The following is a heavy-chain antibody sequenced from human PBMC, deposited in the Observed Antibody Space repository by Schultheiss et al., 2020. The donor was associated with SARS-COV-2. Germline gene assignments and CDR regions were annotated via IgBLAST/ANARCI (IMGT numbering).Heavy chain of an antibody. CDR1: GGSISSGSYY. CDR2: IYTSGST. D-gene: IGHD4-17*01. Sequence: SETLSLTCTVSGGSISSGSYYWSWIRQPAGKGLEWIGRIYTSGSTYYNPSLKSRVTISVDTSKNQFSLKLSSVTAADTAVYYCATESIDYGDYAAPTRFDYWGQGTLVTVSS. V-gene: IGHV4-61*02. J-gene: IGHJ4*02. CDR3: ATESIDYGDYAAPTRFDY.